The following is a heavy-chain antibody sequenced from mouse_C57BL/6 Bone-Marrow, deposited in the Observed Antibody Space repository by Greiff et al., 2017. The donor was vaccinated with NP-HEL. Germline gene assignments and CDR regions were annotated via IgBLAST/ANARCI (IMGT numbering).Heavy chain of an antibody. D-gene: IGHD3-2*02. CDR3: ARPGQLRLLAY. V-gene: IGHV1-50*01. CDR2: IDPSDSYT. CDR1: GYTFTSYW. J-gene: IGHJ3*01. Sequence: QVQLQQPGAELVKPGASVKLSCKASGYTFTSYWMQWVKQRPGQGLEWIGEIDPSDSYTNYNQKFKGKATLTVDTSSSTAYMQLSSLTSEDSAVYYCARPGQLRLLAYWGQGTLVTVSA.